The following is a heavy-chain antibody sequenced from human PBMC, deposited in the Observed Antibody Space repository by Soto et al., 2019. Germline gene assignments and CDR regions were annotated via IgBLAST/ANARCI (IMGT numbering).Heavy chain of an antibody. CDR3: ARSAWGYAFDI. D-gene: IGHD1-26*01. CDR1: GGSISSYY. CDR2: IYYSGST. Sequence: SETLSLTCPISGGSISSYYWTWIRQPPGKGLEWIGYIYYSGSTKSNPSLKSRVTISVDTSKKQFSLKLRSVTAADTAVYYCARSAWGYAFDIWGQGTVVTVSS. J-gene: IGHJ3*02. V-gene: IGHV4-59*01.